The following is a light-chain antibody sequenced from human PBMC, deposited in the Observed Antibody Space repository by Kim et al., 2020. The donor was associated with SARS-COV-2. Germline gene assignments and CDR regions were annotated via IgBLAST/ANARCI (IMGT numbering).Light chain of an antibody. CDR3: SSFTTSDAWV. CDR1: SSDIGAYNY. Sequence: QSVLTQPASVSGSPGQSITISCTGTSSDIGAYNYVSWCQQHQGKAPKLLIFHVSKRPSGVSSRFSGSKSANTASLTISGLQAEDEADYYCSSFTTSDAWVFGGGTKVTVL. J-gene: IGLJ3*02. V-gene: IGLV2-14*01. CDR2: HVS.